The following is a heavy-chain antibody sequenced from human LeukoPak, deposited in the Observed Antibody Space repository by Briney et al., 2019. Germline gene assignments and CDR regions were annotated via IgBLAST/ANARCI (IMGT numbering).Heavy chain of an antibody. Sequence: SETLSLTCAVSGGSISSSNWWCWVRQPPVKGLEWIGEIYHSGSTNCNPSLKSRVTISVDKSKNQFSLKLSSVTAADTAVYYCAATRGTRAYWGQGTLVTVSS. J-gene: IGHJ4*02. D-gene: IGHD3-10*01. CDR2: IYHSGST. CDR3: AATRGTRAY. V-gene: IGHV4-4*02. CDR1: GGSISSSNW.